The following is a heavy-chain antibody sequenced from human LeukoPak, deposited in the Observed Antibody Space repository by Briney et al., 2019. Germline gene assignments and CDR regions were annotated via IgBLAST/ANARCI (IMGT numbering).Heavy chain of an antibody. J-gene: IGHJ6*03. D-gene: IGHD2-15*01. CDR3: ARGYCSGGSCYSYYYYNYVDV. CDR2: IHYSGST. CDR1: GGSLSSSSYY. Sequence: SETLSLTCSVSGGSLSSSSYYWGWIHQPPGKGMEWIGSIHYSGSTNYNPSLKSRVTISVDTSKNQFSLKLSSVTAADTAVYYCARGYCSGGSCYSYYYYNYVDVWGKGTTVTVSS. V-gene: IGHV4-39*07.